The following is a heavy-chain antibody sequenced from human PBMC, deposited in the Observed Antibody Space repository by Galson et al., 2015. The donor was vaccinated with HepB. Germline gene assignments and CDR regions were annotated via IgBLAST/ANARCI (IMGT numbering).Heavy chain of an antibody. CDR1: GFTFSSYW. Sequence: LRLSCAASGFTFSSYWMSWVRQAPGKGLEWVANIKQDGSEKYYVDSVKGRFTISRDNAKNSLYLQMNSLRAEDTAVYYCARGPPYYDFWSGSPGYGMDVWGQGTTVTVSS. D-gene: IGHD3-3*01. J-gene: IGHJ6*02. V-gene: IGHV3-7*03. CDR2: IKQDGSEK. CDR3: ARGPPYYDFWSGSPGYGMDV.